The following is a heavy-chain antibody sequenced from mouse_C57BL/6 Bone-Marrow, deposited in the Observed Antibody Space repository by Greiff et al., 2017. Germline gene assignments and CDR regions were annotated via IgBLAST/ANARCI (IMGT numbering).Heavy chain of an antibody. D-gene: IGHD1-1*01. V-gene: IGHV1-85*01. J-gene: IGHJ1*03. CDR2: IYPRDGST. CDR3: ARLEFDGSSGDWYFDV. Sequence: VMLVESGPELVKPGASVKLSCKASGYTFPSYDINWVKQRPGQGLEWIGWIYPRDGSTKYNEKFKGKATLTVDTSSSTAYMELHSLTSEDSAVYFCARLEFDGSSGDWYFDVWGTGTTVTVSS. CDR1: GYTFPSYD.